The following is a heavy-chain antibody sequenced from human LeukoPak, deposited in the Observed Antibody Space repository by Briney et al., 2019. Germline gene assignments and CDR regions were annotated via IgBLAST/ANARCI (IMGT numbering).Heavy chain of an antibody. D-gene: IGHD3-22*01. Sequence: PGGSLRLSCAASGFTFSSYAMSWVRQAPGRGLEWVAVATNDGVTKNYADSVKGRFTISRDNSKNTLYMQMNSLRVEDTAVYYCATGSGYFYGHWGQGTLVTVSS. CDR2: ATNDGVTK. CDR3: ATGSGYFYGH. CDR1: GFTFSSYA. V-gene: IGHV3-33*08. J-gene: IGHJ4*02.